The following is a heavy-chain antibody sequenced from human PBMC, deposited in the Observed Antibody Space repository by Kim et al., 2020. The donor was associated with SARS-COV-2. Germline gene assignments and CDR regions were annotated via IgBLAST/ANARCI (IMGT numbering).Heavy chain of an antibody. CDR1: GFTFSSYS. Sequence: GGSLRLSCAASGFTFSSYSMNWVRQAPGKGLEWVSSISSSSSYIYYADSVKGRFTISRDNAKNSLYLQMNSLRAEDTAVYYCARDLRKTYCSSTSCPSDYWGQGSLVTVSS. V-gene: IGHV3-21*01. D-gene: IGHD2-2*01. CDR3: ARDLRKTYCSSTSCPSDY. CDR2: ISSSSSYI. J-gene: IGHJ4*02.